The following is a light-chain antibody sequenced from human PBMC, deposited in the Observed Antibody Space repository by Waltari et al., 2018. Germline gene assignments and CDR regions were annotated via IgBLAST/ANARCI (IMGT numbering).Light chain of an antibody. CDR2: SAS. CDR3: QQAKGFPLT. V-gene: IGKV1-12*01. J-gene: IGKJ4*01. CDR1: QDISNW. Sequence: DIQMTQSPSTVSASVGDRITITCRASQDISNWLAWFQQKPGRAPNPLIYSASRLQSGVPSRFSGSGSGTDFTLTISSLQPEDFATYFCQQAKGFPLTFGGGTRVDLK.